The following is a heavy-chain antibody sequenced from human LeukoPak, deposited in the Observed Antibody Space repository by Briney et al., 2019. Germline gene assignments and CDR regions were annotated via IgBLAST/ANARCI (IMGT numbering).Heavy chain of an antibody. V-gene: IGHV3-21*01. J-gene: IGHJ6*03. CDR1: GFTFSDYS. Sequence: GGSLRLSCAPSGFTFSDYSMNWVRQAPGRGLEWVASISTVSTYTFYADSVKGRFTISRDNVRNSLYLQMSSLGAEDTAVYYCARDGSGFYLYNYMDVWGKGTTVTVSS. D-gene: IGHD6-25*01. CDR3: ARDGSGFYLYNYMDV. CDR2: ISTVSTYT.